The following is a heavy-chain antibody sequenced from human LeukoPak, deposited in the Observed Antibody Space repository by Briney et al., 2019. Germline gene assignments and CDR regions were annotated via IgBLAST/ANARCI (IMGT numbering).Heavy chain of an antibody. Sequence: PSQTLSLTCTVSGGSISSGGYYWSWIRQPPGKGLEWIGYIYHSGSTYYNPSLKSRVTISVDRSKNQFSLKLSSVTAADTAVYYCARDYYDSSGYAFDIWGQGTMVTVSS. D-gene: IGHD3-22*01. J-gene: IGHJ3*02. CDR3: ARDYYDSSGYAFDI. CDR1: GGSISSGGYY. V-gene: IGHV4-30-2*01. CDR2: IYHSGST.